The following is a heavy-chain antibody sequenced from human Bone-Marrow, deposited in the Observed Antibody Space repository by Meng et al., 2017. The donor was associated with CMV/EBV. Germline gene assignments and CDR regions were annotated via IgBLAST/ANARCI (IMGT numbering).Heavy chain of an antibody. CDR2: IYYSGST. J-gene: IGHJ6*02. V-gene: IGHV4-59*12. CDR3: ARSLRYFDWLLSPYYYYYGMDV. Sequence: SETLSLTCTVSGGSISSYYWSWIRQPPGKGLEWIGYIYYSGSTNYNPSLKSRVTISVDTSKNQFSLKLSSVTAADTAVYYCARSLRYFDWLLSPYYYYYGMDVWGQGTTVTVSS. CDR1: GGSISSYY. D-gene: IGHD3-9*01.